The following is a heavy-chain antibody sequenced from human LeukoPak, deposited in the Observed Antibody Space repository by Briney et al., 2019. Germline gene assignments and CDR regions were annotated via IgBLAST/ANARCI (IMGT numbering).Heavy chain of an antibody. CDR3: ARVPDGYSMYYFDY. V-gene: IGHV1-2*02. J-gene: IGHJ4*02. D-gene: IGHD5-24*01. CDR1: GYTFTSYG. Sequence: GASVKASCKASGYTFTSYGISWVPQAPGQGREWLGWINPSSGGTNYAQKLQGRVTMTRDTPISTAYMELSRLRSDDTAVYYCARVPDGYSMYYFDYWGQGTLVTVSS. CDR2: INPSSGGT.